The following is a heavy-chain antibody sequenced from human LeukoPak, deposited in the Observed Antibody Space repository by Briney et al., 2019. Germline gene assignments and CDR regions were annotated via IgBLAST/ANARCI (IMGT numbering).Heavy chain of an antibody. J-gene: IGHJ6*02. Sequence: PGGSLRLSCAASGFTFSDYYMSWIRQAPGKGLEWISYISSSGSTIYYADSVKGRFTISRDNAKNSLYLQMNSLRAEDTAVYYCASRITMVRGADMDVWGQGTTVTVSS. CDR1: GFTFSDYY. CDR3: ASRITMVRGADMDV. D-gene: IGHD3-10*01. V-gene: IGHV3-11*01. CDR2: ISSSGSTI.